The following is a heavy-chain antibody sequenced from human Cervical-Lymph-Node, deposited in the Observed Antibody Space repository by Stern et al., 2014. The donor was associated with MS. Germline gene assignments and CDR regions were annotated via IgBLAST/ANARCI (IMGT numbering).Heavy chain of an antibody. V-gene: IGHV3-30*04. Sequence: QVQLVQSGGGVVRRGGSLRLSCAASGFNFRSYAMPWVRQGPGKGLEWGAVISFDEKLQFYADSVKGRFTISRDDSKTTVYLQVNSLRPEDTAIYYCVRDYSSGPFLLEYWGQGTPVTVSS. CDR3: VRDYSSGPFLLEY. J-gene: IGHJ4*02. CDR1: GFNFRSYA. D-gene: IGHD6-19*01. CDR2: ISFDEKLQ.